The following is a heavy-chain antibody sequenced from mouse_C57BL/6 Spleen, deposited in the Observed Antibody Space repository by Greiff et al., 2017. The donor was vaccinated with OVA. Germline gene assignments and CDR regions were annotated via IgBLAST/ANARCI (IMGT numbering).Heavy chain of an antibody. CDR1: GYTFTSYW. J-gene: IGHJ2*01. Sequence: VQLQQSGAELVMPGASVKLSCKASGYTFTSYWMHWVKQRPGQGLEWIGEIDPSDSYTNYNQKFKGKSTLTVDKSSSTAYMQLSSLTSEDSAVYYCAVSTTFYFDYWGQGTTLTVSS. CDR2: IDPSDSYT. V-gene: IGHV1-69*01. CDR3: AVSTTFYFDY. D-gene: IGHD6-1*01.